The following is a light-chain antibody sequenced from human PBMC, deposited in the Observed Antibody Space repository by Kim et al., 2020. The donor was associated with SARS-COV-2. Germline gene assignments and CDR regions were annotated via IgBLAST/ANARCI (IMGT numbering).Light chain of an antibody. CDR3: SSSAGSNNLL. Sequence: GQSVTISCTGTRGDVGAYNDVSWYQQYPGKAPKLIIYEVTKRPSGVPDRFSASRSGSTASLTVSGLQADDEADYYCSSSAGSNNLLFGGGTKVTVL. V-gene: IGLV2-8*01. CDR2: EVT. J-gene: IGLJ3*02. CDR1: RGDVGAYND.